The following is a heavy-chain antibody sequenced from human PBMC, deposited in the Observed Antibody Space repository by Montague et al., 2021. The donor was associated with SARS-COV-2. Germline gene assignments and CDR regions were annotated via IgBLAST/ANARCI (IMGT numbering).Heavy chain of an antibody. CDR1: GDSVSSNIDT. D-gene: IGHD2-2*01. V-gene: IGHV6-1*01. CDR3: ARIPVGSKYYFDF. CDR2: TYYSSLWYN. Sequence: CAISGDSVSSNIDTWNCMRQSPSRGLEWLGMTYYSSLWYNDYAESVKSRITIDPDTSKHQFSLHLNSVTSEDTAVYYCARIPVGSKYYFDFWGQGTLVTVSS. J-gene: IGHJ4*02.